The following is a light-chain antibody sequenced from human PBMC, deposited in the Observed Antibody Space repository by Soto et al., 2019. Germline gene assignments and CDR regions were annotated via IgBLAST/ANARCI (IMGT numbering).Light chain of an antibody. CDR2: GAS. CDR3: QSYNDWPLT. Sequence: EKVFAQCAITLSFSPGLTASLDCRAGQSVSDYLAWYQQKPGQPPRLLIYGASTRATGIPARFSGSGSGTEFTLTISSLQSEDFAVYLCQSYNDWPLTFGGGTKVDIK. J-gene: IGKJ4*01. V-gene: IGKV3-15*01. CDR1: QSVSDY.